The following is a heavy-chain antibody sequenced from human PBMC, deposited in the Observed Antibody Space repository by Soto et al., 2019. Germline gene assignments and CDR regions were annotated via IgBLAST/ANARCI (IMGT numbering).Heavy chain of an antibody. V-gene: IGHV3-9*01. Sequence: EVQLVESGGALVQPGRSLRLSCAASGFSFSDYAMHWVRQAPGKGLEWVSGISWKSASIGYADSVKGRFTISRDNAKNSLYLQMNSLSAEDTALYHCPKSRGGTANGLDVWGQGTTVTVSS. D-gene: IGHD2-15*01. CDR1: GFSFSDYA. CDR2: ISWKSASI. J-gene: IGHJ6*02. CDR3: PKSRGGTANGLDV.